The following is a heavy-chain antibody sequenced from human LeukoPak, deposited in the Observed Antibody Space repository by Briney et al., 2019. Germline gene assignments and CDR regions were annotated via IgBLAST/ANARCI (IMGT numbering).Heavy chain of an antibody. Sequence: GSSVKVSCKASGGTFSSYAISWVRQAPGQGLEWMGGIIPIFGTANYAQKFQGRVTITADESTSTAYMELSSLRSEDTAVYYCASSPAGSSSWTSSIFDYWGQGTLVTVSS. CDR1: GGTFSSYA. CDR3: ASSPAGSSSWTSSIFDY. V-gene: IGHV1-69*01. CDR2: IIPIFGTA. D-gene: IGHD6-13*01. J-gene: IGHJ4*02.